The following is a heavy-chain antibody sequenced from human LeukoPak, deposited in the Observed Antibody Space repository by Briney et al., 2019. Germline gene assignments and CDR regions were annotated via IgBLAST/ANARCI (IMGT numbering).Heavy chain of an antibody. J-gene: IGHJ4*02. D-gene: IGHD4-17*01. V-gene: IGHV4-30-2*01. CDR3: ARATYGDYYFDY. CDR2: IYHSGST. CDR1: GGSISSGGYS. Sequence: SQTLSLTCAVSGGSISSGGYSWSWIRQPPGKGLEWIGCIYHSGSTYYNPSLKSRVTISVDRSKNQFSLKLSSVTAADTAVYYCARATYGDYYFDYWGQGTLVTVSS.